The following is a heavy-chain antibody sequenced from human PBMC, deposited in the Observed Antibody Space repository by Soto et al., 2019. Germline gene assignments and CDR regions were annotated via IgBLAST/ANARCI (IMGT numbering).Heavy chain of an antibody. CDR2: IYYSGST. CDR1: GGSISSGGYY. CDR3: GGGGGRDIVVVVAALDAFDI. Sequence: QVQLQESGPGLVKPSQTLSLTCTVSGGSISSGGYYWSWIRQHPGKGLEWIGYIYYSGSTHYNPSLKCRGNLAVATSKNQFPRKGSSVTAGDPAVYYCGGGGGRDIVVVVAALDAFDIWGQGTMVTVSS. D-gene: IGHD2-15*01. V-gene: IGHV4-31*03. J-gene: IGHJ3*02.